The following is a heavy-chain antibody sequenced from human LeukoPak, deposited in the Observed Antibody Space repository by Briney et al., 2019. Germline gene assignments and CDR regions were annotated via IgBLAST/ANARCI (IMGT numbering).Heavy chain of an antibody. D-gene: IGHD3-22*01. CDR2: IIPIFGTA. CDR1: GYTFTGYY. Sequence: ASVKVSCKASGYTFTGYYMHWVRQAPGQGLEWMGGIIPIFGTANYAQKFQGRVTITADESTSTAYMELSSLRSEDTAVYYCARARYYYDSSGYQDYYYGMDVWGQGTTVTVSS. CDR3: ARARYYYDSSGYQDYYYGMDV. V-gene: IGHV1-69*13. J-gene: IGHJ6*02.